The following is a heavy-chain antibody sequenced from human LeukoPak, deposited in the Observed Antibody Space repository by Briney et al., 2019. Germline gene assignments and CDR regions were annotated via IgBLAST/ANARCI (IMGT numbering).Heavy chain of an antibody. D-gene: IGHD3-10*01. V-gene: IGHV3-21*01. CDR2: ISSSSTYI. Sequence: GGSLRLSCAASGFTFSSYSKNWVRQAPGKGLEWVSFISSSSTYIYYADSVKGRFTISRDDAKNSLYLQMSSLRADDTAVYYCARDRVVSGRFGEVASWGQGTLVTVSS. J-gene: IGHJ5*01. CDR3: ARDRVVSGRFGEVAS. CDR1: GFTFSSYS.